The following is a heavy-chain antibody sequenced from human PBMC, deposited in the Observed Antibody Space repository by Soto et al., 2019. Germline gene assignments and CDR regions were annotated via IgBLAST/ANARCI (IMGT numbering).Heavy chain of an antibody. D-gene: IGHD6-6*01. J-gene: IGHJ6*02. CDR3: ATRIAARATFYYYYGMDV. Sequence: XGSLILSFSASGVTFSSYSMNWVRQALGKGLDWVSSISSSSYIYYADSVKGRFTISRDNDKNSLYLQMNSLRAEDTAVYYCATRIAARATFYYYYGMDVGGQGPTVTVS. CDR1: GVTFSSYS. CDR2: ISSSSYI. V-gene: IGHV3-21*01.